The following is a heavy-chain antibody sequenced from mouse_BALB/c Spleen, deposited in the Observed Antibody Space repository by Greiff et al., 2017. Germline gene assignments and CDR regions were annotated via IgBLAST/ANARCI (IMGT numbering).Heavy chain of an antibody. V-gene: IGHV2-9*02. Sequence: QVQLQQSGPGLVAPSQSLSITCPVSGFSLTSYGVHWVRQPPGKGLEWLGVIWAGGSTNYNSALMSRLSISKDNSKSQVFLKMNSLQTDDTAMYYCASYYYGSTWFAYWGQGTLVTVSA. J-gene: IGHJ3*01. CDR3: ASYYYGSTWFAY. CDR2: IWAGGST. CDR1: GFSLTSYG. D-gene: IGHD1-1*01.